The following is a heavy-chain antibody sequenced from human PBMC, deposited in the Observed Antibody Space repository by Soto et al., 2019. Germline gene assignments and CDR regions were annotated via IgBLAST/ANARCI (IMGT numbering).Heavy chain of an antibody. Sequence: QVQLVQSGAEVKKPGSSVKVSCKSSGDTFSSYAISWVRQAPEQGLEWMGGIVPIFGTARYAQKFQDRVTITADEATNTAYMELSSLRSHDTAVYYCARDRKNRDGYNYRLFDWGQGTLVAVSS. CDR1: GDTFSSYA. J-gene: IGHJ4*02. V-gene: IGHV1-69*01. CDR3: ARDRKNRDGYNYRLFD. D-gene: IGHD5-12*01. CDR2: IVPIFGTA.